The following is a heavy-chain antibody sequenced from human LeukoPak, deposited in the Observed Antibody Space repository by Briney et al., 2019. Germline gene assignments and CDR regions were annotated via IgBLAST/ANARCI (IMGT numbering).Heavy chain of an antibody. CDR1: GFTFSSYG. D-gene: IGHD6-19*01. CDR2: TSSDGSNK. CDR3: AKDPIAVAGNNYYGMDV. Sequence: GRSLRLSCAASGFTFSSYGMHRVRQAPGKGLEWVAVTSSDGSNKYYADSVKGRFTISRDNSKNTLYLQMNSLRAEDTAVYYCAKDPIAVAGNNYYGMDVWGQGTTVTVSS. V-gene: IGHV3-30*18. J-gene: IGHJ6*02.